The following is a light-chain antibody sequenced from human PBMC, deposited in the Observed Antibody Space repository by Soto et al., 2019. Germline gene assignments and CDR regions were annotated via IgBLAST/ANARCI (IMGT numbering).Light chain of an antibody. CDR2: EVN. Sequence: QSALTQPHSASVSPGHSVAISCTGTSSDVGGYNYVSWYQQHPGKAPKLMIYEVNKRPSGVPDRFSGSKSGNTASPTVSGLQAEDEADYYCSSYAGSSNVFGTGTKVTVL. CDR1: SSDVGGYNY. V-gene: IGLV2-8*01. CDR3: SSYAGSSNV. J-gene: IGLJ1*01.